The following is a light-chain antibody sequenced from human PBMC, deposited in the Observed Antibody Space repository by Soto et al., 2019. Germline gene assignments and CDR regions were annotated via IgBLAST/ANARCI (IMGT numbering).Light chain of an antibody. CDR3: SSYTSSDTLV. CDR2: EVS. V-gene: IGLV2-14*01. Sequence: QPASVSGSPGQSITISCTGTTSDVGLYNYVSWYQQHPGKAPKLMISEVSNRPSGVSNRFSGSKSGNTASLTISGLQAEDEADYYCSSYTSSDTLVFGAGTKLTVL. J-gene: IGLJ2*01. CDR1: TSDVGLYNY.